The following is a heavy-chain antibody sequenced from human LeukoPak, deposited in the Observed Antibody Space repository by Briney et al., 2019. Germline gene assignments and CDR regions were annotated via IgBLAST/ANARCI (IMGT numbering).Heavy chain of an antibody. CDR3: ATYSSGWYFFDY. J-gene: IGHJ4*02. Sequence: ASVKVSCKASGYTFTDYYIHWVRRAPGQGLECLGRINPNSGDTNYAQKFQGRVTMTRDTSISTAYMELSGLRSDDTAVYYCATYSSGWYFFDYWGQGTLVTVSS. D-gene: IGHD6-19*01. CDR1: GYTFTDYY. CDR2: INPNSGDT. V-gene: IGHV1-2*06.